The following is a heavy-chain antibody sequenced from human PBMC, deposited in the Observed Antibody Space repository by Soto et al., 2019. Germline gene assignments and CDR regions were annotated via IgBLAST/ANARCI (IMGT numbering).Heavy chain of an antibody. CDR2: IYYSGST. Sequence: SETLSLTCTVSGAAHSSYYWRWIRQHPGKGLEWIGYIYYSGSTNYNPSLKSRVTISVDTSKNQFSLKLSSVTAADTAVYYCARYYSNFDYFYMGVWGKGTTVTV. CDR1: GAAHSSYY. D-gene: IGHD4-4*01. J-gene: IGHJ6*03. CDR3: ARYYSNFDYFYMGV. V-gene: IGHV4-59*08.